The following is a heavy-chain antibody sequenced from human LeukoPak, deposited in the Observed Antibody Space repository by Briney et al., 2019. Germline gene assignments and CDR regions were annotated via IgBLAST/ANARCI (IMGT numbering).Heavy chain of an antibody. CDR1: GGSISSYY. J-gene: IGHJ6*03. CDR2: IYTSGST. V-gene: IGHV4-4*07. D-gene: IGHD1-26*01. Sequence: SETLSLTCTVSGGSISSYYWSWIRQPAGKGLEWIGRIYTSGSTNYNPSLKSRVTMSVDTSKNQFSLKLSSVTAADTAVYYCARVSYAGATKYYYYYMDVWGKGTTVTVSS. CDR3: ARVSYAGATKYYYYYMDV.